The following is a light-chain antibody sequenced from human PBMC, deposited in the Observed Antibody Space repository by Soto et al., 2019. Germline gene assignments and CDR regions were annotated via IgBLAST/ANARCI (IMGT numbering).Light chain of an antibody. V-gene: IGLV1-44*01. CDR1: SSNIGSHT. J-gene: IGLJ3*02. CDR2: SNN. CDR3: EAWDDSLNGWV. Sequence: QSVLTQPPSASGTPGQRVTISCSGSSSNIGSHTVNWYQQLPGTAPKLLMYSNNQRPSGVPDRFSGSKSGTSASLAVSGLQSEDDADYYCEAWDDSLNGWVFGGGTKLTVL.